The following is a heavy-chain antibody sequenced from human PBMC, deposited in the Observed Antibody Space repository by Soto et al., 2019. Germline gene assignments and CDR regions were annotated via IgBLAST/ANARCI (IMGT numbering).Heavy chain of an antibody. CDR2: IYIGGGT. Sequence: GGSLRLSCAASVFTVSTNYMSWVRQAPGKWLEWFSVIYIGGGTXXSDSVRGRXXISRDNSKNTFXLQMKXVRAEDTAVYYCARDPWAADYWGQGTLVTVSS. V-gene: IGHV3-66*01. D-gene: IGHD3-16*01. J-gene: IGHJ4*02. CDR3: ARDPWAADY. CDR1: VFTVSTNY.